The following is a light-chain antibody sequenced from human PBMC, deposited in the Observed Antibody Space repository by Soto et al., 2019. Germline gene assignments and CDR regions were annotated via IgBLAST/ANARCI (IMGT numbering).Light chain of an antibody. CDR1: KNDVGVYDF. J-gene: IGLJ1*01. CDR3: KSYAGSNTYV. V-gene: IGLV2-8*01. CDR2: EVV. Sequence: QSVLTQPPSASGSPGQSVTISCTGTKNDVGVYDFVSWYQQHPGKAPRLIIYEVVQRPSGVPDRFSGSKSANTASLTVSGLQAADEADYFCKSYAGSNTYVFGSGTKVTVL.